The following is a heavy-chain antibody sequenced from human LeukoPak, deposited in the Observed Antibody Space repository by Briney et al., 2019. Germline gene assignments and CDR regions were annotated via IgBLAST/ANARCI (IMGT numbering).Heavy chain of an antibody. CDR3: ARLPLIATTRGGFDP. V-gene: IGHV4-59*08. D-gene: IGHD1/OR15-1a*01. CDR2: VYDTGAT. CDR1: GGSISGYY. J-gene: IGHJ5*02. Sequence: SETLSLTCTVSGGSISGYYWSWIRQPPGKRLEWIGYVYDTGATNYNPSLKSRFTISIDTSKNQFSLYLSSVTAADTAVYYCARLPLIATTRGGFDPWGQGTLVTVS.